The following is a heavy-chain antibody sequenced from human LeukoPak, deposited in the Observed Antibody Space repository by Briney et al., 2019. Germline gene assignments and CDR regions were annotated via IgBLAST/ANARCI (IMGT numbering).Heavy chain of an antibody. Sequence: GESLKIFCKGSGYSFTSYWIGWVRQMPGKGLEWMRIVYPGDSDTRYRPSFQGQVTISADKSISTAYLQWSSLKASDTAMYYCARSIAVAGTTGFDYWGQGTLVTVSS. J-gene: IGHJ4*02. CDR2: VYPGDSDT. D-gene: IGHD6-19*01. CDR3: ARSIAVAGTTGFDY. V-gene: IGHV5-51*01. CDR1: GYSFTSYW.